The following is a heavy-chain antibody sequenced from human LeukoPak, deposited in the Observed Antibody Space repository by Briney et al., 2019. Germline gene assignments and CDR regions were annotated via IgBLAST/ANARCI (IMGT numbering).Heavy chain of an antibody. CDR2: MSYDGSNK. Sequence: SGGSLRLSCAASGFTFSSYGMHWVRQAPGKGLEWVAVMSYDGSNKYYADSVKGRFTISRDNSKNTLYLQMNSLRAEDTAVYYCAKDLLFTMVRGVPIGYWGQGTLVTVSS. CDR3: AKDLLFTMVRGVPIGY. V-gene: IGHV3-30*18. J-gene: IGHJ4*02. D-gene: IGHD3-10*01. CDR1: GFTFSSYG.